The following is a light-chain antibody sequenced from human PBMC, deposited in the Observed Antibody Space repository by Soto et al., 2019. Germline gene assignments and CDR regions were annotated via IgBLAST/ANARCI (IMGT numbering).Light chain of an antibody. Sequence: EIVFTQSPGPLSLSPGERATLSCRASQSVSSNLAWYQQKPAQAPRLLXYGASTRATGIPARFSGSGSGTEFTLTISSLQSEDFAVYSCQQYNNWPTITFGQGTRLEIK. V-gene: IGKV3D-15*01. CDR1: QSVSSN. CDR2: GAS. J-gene: IGKJ5*01. CDR3: QQYNNWPTIT.